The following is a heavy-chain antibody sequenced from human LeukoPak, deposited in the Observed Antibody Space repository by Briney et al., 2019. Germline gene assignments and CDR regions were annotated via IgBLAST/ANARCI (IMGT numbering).Heavy chain of an antibody. CDR1: GGSISSSSYY. CDR2: IYYSGST. D-gene: IGHD4-23*01. V-gene: IGHV4-39*07. CDR3: ASALVDYGGNPDAFDI. J-gene: IGHJ3*02. Sequence: SETLSLTCTVSGGSISSSSYYWGWIRQPPGKGLEWIGSIYYSGSTYYNPSLKSRVTISVDTSKNQFSLKLSSVTAADTAVYYCASALVDYGGNPDAFDIWGQGTMVTVSS.